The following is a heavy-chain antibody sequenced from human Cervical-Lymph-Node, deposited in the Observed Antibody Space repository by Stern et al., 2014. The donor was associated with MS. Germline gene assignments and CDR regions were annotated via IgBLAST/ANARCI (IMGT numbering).Heavy chain of an antibody. CDR1: GYTFAGYH. D-gene: IGHD6-13*01. Sequence: QMQLVQSRAEVKTPGASVKVSCKASGYTFAGYHVQWVRQAPGQGLEWMGWILPKTGDTNYAQKFQGRVSMTGDTSISTAYMELSGLTFDDTATYYCARDRDFSSWGDFDYWGQGTLVTVSP. V-gene: IGHV1-2*02. CDR2: ILPKTGDT. CDR3: ARDRDFSSWGDFDY. J-gene: IGHJ4*02.